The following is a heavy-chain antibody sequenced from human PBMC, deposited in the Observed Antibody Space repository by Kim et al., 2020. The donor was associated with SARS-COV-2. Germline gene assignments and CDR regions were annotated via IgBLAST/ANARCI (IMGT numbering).Heavy chain of an antibody. CDR3: ARASRGGYYYGVDV. D-gene: IGHD3-10*01. CDR1: GFTFSSYA. J-gene: IGHJ6*02. V-gene: IGHV3-30-3*01. Sequence: WGSLRLSCAASGFTFSSYAMHWVRQAPGKGLEWVAVISYDGSNKYYADSVKGRFTISRDNSKNTLYLQMNSLRAEDTAVYYCARASRGGYYYGVDVWGHGSTGTVFS. CDR2: ISYDGSNK.